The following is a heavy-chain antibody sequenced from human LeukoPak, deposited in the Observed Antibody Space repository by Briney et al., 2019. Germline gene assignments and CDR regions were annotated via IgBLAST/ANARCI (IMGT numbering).Heavy chain of an antibody. CDR1: GFTFSSYS. D-gene: IGHD6-13*01. Sequence: GGSLRLSCAASGFTFSSYSMNWVRQAPGKGLEWVSYISSSSSTIYYADSVKGRFTISRDNAKNSLYLQMNSLRAEDTAVYYCARDPPQSSSSWGQGTMVTVSS. J-gene: IGHJ3*01. CDR2: ISSSSSTI. CDR3: ARDPPQSSSS. V-gene: IGHV3-48*01.